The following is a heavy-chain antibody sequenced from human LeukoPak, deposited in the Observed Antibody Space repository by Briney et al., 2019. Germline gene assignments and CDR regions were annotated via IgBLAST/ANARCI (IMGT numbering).Heavy chain of an antibody. CDR3: ARVDGGFAYGFDY. J-gene: IGHJ4*02. Sequence: ASVKVSCKASGYTFTSYGISWVRQAPGQGLEWMGRINPNSGDTNYAQKFQGRVTMTRDTSISTAYMELSRLNSDDSAVYYCARVDGGFAYGFDYWGQGTLVTVSS. V-gene: IGHV1-2*06. CDR1: GYTFTSYG. D-gene: IGHD5-18*01. CDR2: INPNSGDT.